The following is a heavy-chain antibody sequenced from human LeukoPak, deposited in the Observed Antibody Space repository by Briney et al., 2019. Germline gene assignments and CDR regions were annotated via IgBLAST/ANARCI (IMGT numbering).Heavy chain of an antibody. D-gene: IGHD2-2*01. CDR3: AGRGSSTSWSFDL. CDR2: THTSGST. Sequence: SETLSFTGTGSDDSISTYYWSWIRQPAGKGLEWIGQTHTSGSTFYDPSLKSRVARSVDTSKNHFSLKLNSVTAADTAVYYCAGRGSSTSWSFDLWGQGTLVTVSS. CDR1: DDSISTYY. J-gene: IGHJ4*02. V-gene: IGHV4-4*07.